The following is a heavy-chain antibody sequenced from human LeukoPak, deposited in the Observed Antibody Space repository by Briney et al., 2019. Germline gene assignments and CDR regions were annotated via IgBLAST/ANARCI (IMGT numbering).Heavy chain of an antibody. CDR1: GGSISSYY. J-gene: IGHJ3*02. D-gene: IGHD5-18*01. CDR3: ARGRGYSYGFTAFDI. V-gene: IGHV4-59*12. CDR2: IYYSGST. Sequence: SETLSLTCTVSGGSISSYYWSWIRQPPGKGLEWIGYIYYSGSTNYNPSLKSRVTISVDTSKNQFSLKLSSVTAADTAVYYCARGRGYSYGFTAFDIWGQGTMVTVSS.